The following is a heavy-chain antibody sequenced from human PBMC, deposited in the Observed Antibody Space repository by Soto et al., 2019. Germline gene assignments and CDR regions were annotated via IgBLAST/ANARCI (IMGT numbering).Heavy chain of an antibody. CDR1: GYTFTSYG. Sequence: ASVKVSCKASGYTFTSYGISWVRQAPGQGLEWIGWISAYNGNTNYAQKLQGRVTMTTDTSTSTAYMELRSLRSDDTAVYYCARVLSITGTTGAFDIWGQGTMVTVSS. V-gene: IGHV1-18*01. CDR3: ARVLSITGTTGAFDI. D-gene: IGHD1-7*01. CDR2: ISAYNGNT. J-gene: IGHJ3*02.